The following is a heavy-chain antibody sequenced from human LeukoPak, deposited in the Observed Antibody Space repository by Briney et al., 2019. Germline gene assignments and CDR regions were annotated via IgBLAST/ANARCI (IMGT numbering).Heavy chain of an antibody. CDR1: GFTFSTYV. CDR3: VRGTGY. Sequence: GGSLRLSCSVSGFTFSTYVMHWVRQAPVKGLEYVSAISSNGDNTYYADSVKGRFTISRDNSKNTLYLQMSSLRPDDTAVYFCVRGTGYWGQGTLVTVSS. CDR2: ISSNGDNT. J-gene: IGHJ4*02. V-gene: IGHV3-64D*06.